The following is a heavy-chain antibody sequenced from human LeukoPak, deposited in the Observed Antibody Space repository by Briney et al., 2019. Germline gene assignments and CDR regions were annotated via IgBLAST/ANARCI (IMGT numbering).Heavy chain of an antibody. CDR1: GGSISSYY. V-gene: IGHV4-59*01. J-gene: IGHJ4*02. CDR2: IYYSGST. Sequence: SETLSLTCTVSGGSISSYYWSWIRQPPGKGLEWIGYIYYSGSTNYNPSLKSRVTISVDTSKNQFSLKLSSVTAADTAVYYCARSEAHYTPLDYWGQGTLVTVSS. CDR3: ARSEAHYTPLDY. D-gene: IGHD2-2*02.